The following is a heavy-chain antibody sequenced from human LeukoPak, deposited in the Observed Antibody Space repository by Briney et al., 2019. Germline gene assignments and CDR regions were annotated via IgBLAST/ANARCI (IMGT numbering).Heavy chain of an antibody. CDR2: INHSGST. CDR3: ARGYSSGRRQKPKRQNVQMFDY. Sequence: SETLSLTCTVSGGSISSGGYYWSWIRQPPGKGLEWIGEINHSGSTNYNPSLKSRVTISVDTSKNQFSLKLSSVTAADTAVYYCARGYSSGRRQKPKRQNVQMFDYWGQGTLVTVSS. CDR1: GGSISSGGYY. D-gene: IGHD6-19*01. J-gene: IGHJ4*02. V-gene: IGHV4-39*07.